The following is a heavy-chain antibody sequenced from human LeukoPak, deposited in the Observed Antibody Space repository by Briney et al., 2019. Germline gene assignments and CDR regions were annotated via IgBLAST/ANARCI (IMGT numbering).Heavy chain of an antibody. Sequence: ASVKVSCKASGYTSTSHGISWVRQAPGQGLEWMGWISGYNGQTEYSEKLQGRVTMTTDTSTSTAYMELRSLTFDDTAVYYCARDIAVSQFDFWGQGTLVTVSS. J-gene: IGHJ4*02. CDR1: GYTSTSHG. V-gene: IGHV1-18*01. D-gene: IGHD1-14*01. CDR3: ARDIAVSQFDF. CDR2: ISGYNGQT.